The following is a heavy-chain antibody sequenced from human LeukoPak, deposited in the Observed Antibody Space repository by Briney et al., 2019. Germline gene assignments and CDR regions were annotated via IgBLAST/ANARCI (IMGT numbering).Heavy chain of an antibody. V-gene: IGHV4-31*03. CDR3: ARGLYDSSGYDAFDI. D-gene: IGHD3-22*01. Sequence: PSETLSLPCTVSGGSISSGGYYWTWIRQHPGKGLEWIGYIYYSGSTYYNPSLKSRVTISVDTSKNQFSLKLSSVTAADTAVYYCARGLYDSSGYDAFDIWGQGTRVTVFS. CDR1: GGSISSGGYY. J-gene: IGHJ3*02. CDR2: IYYSGST.